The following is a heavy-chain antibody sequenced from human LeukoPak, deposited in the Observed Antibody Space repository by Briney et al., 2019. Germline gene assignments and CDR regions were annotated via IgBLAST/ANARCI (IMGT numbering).Heavy chain of an antibody. CDR1: GFTFSSYA. Sequence: GGSLRLSCAASGFTFSSYAMSWVRQAPGKGLEWVSAISGSGGSTYCADSVKGRFTISRDNSKNTLYLQMNSLRAEETAAYSFAKDLGVGATPEYFQHWGQGTLVTVSP. V-gene: IGHV3-23*01. J-gene: IGHJ1*01. CDR3: AKDLGVGATPEYFQH. CDR2: ISGSGGST. D-gene: IGHD1-26*01.